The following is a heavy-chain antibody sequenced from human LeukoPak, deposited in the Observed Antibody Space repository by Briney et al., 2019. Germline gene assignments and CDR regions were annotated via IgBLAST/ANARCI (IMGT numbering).Heavy chain of an antibody. CDR2: INHSGST. CDR1: GFTVSSNY. D-gene: IGHD5-12*01. Sequence: GSLRLSCAASGFTVSSNYMSWVRQPPGKGLEWIGEINHSGSTNYNPSLKSRVTISVDTSKNQFSLKLSSVTAADTAVYYCARGDSGYDFVRYFDYWGQGTLVTVSS. CDR3: ARGDSGYDFVRYFDY. J-gene: IGHJ4*02. V-gene: IGHV4-34*01.